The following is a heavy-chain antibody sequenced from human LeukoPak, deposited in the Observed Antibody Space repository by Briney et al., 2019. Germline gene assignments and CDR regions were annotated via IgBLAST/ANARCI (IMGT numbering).Heavy chain of an antibody. D-gene: IGHD6-13*01. V-gene: IGHV4-39*01. CDR1: GDSISSRSYY. Sequence: SGTLALTCTVSGDSISSRSYYWGWIRQPPGKRLEWIGKIYYGRSYQWNSSLKSRVTISVDTSKNQFSLKLSTVTAADTAVYYCATQSSSWHYLEYWGQGTLVTVSS. J-gene: IGHJ4*02. CDR2: IYYGRSY. CDR3: ATQSSSWHYLEY.